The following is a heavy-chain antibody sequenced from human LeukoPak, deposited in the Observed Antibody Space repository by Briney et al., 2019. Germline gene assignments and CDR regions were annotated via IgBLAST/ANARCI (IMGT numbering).Heavy chain of an antibody. J-gene: IGHJ4*02. D-gene: IGHD5-12*01. V-gene: IGHV3-9*01. CDR2: ISWNSGSA. CDR3: AKDRTYSAYAALDY. CDR1: GFTFDDYC. Sequence: GGSLRLSCAASGFTFDDYCMHWVRQAPGKGLEWVSGISWNSGSAGYADSVKGRFTISRGSAKNSLYLQMNSLRTEDTALYYCAKDRTYSAYAALDYWGQGTLVTVSS.